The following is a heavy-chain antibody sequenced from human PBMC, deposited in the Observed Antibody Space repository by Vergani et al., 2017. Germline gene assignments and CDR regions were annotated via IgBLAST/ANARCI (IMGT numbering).Heavy chain of an antibody. J-gene: IGHJ3*02. D-gene: IGHD3-16*01. Sequence: QVQLVQSGAEVKKPGASVKVSCKASGYTFTSYGISWVRQAPGQGLEWMGWISAYNGNTNYAQQLQGRVTMTTDTSTSKTYMELRRLRSDDTAVYDCARDLPGMITFGGARDAFDIWGQGTMVTVSS. CDR2: ISAYNGNT. V-gene: IGHV1-18*01. CDR1: GYTFTSYG. CDR3: ARDLPGMITFGGARDAFDI.